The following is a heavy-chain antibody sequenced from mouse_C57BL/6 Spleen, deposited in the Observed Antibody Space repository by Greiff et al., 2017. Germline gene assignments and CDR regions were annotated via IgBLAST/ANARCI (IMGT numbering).Heavy chain of an antibody. CDR3: ARYYYGKGSYAMDY. Sequence: QVQLQQPGAELVRPGSSVKLSCKASGYTFTSYWMHWVKQRPIQGLEWIGNIDPSDSETHYNQKFKDKATLTVDKSSSTAYMQLSSLTSEDSAVYYCARYYYGKGSYAMDYWGQGTSVTVSS. CDR1: GYTFTSYW. J-gene: IGHJ4*01. V-gene: IGHV1-52*01. D-gene: IGHD2-1*01. CDR2: IDPSDSET.